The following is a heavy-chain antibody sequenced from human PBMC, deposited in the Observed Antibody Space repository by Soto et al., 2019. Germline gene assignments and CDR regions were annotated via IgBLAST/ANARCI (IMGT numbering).Heavy chain of an antibody. CDR3: ARHAADGGYNCDASDL. CDR2: VYPGDSET. CDR1: GYKFTTYW. V-gene: IGHV5-51*01. D-gene: IGHD5-18*01. J-gene: IGHJ3*01. Sequence: GESLKISCKASGYKFTTYWIGWVRQMPGKGLEWMGIVYPGDSETRYSPSFQGHVTVSADTSLSTAYLHWNSLWASDTAMYYCARHAADGGYNCDASDLWGQGTMVTVS.